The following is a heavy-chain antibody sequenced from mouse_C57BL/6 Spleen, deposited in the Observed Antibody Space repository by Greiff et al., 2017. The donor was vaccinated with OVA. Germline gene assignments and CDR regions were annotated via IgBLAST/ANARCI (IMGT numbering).Heavy chain of an antibody. D-gene: IGHD2-4*01. Sequence: EVKLQESGPGLVKPSQSLSLTCSVTGYSITSGYYWNWIRQFPGNKLEWMGYISYDGSNNYNPSLKNRISITRDTSKNQFFLKLNSVTTEDTATYYCARDRVYYDYDEFAMDYWGQGTSVTVSS. CDR2: ISYDGSN. CDR1: GYSITSGYY. CDR3: ARDRVYYDYDEFAMDY. J-gene: IGHJ4*01. V-gene: IGHV3-6*01.